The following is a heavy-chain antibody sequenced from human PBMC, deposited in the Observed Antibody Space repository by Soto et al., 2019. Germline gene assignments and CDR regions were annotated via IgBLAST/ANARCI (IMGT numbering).Heavy chain of an antibody. CDR1: GYTFTSYD. Sequence: QVQLVQSGAEVKKPGASVKVSCKASGYTFTSYDINWVRQATGQGLEWMGWMNPNSGNTGYAQKFQGRVTMTRNTSISTAYMELSSLRSEDTAVYYFARGLSSGYDQGYYYYYMDVWGKGTTVTVSS. D-gene: IGHD5-12*01. J-gene: IGHJ6*03. V-gene: IGHV1-8*01. CDR2: MNPNSGNT. CDR3: ARGLSSGYDQGYYYYYMDV.